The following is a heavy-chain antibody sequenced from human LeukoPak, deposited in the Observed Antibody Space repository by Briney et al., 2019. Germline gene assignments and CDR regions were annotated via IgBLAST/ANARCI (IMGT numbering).Heavy chain of an antibody. V-gene: IGHV3-23*01. Sequence: GGSLRLSCAASGFTFSSYAMSWVRQAPGKGLEWVSAISGSGGSTYYADSVKGRFTISRDNSKNTLYLQMNSLRAEDTAVYYCAKVPESSGWYELGHDAFDIWGQGTMVTVSS. CDR3: AKVPESSGWYELGHDAFDI. D-gene: IGHD6-19*01. CDR2: ISGSGGST. J-gene: IGHJ3*02. CDR1: GFTFSSYA.